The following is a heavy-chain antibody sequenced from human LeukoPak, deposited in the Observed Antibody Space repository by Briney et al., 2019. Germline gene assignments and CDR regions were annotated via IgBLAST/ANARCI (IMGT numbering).Heavy chain of an antibody. Sequence: GESLKISCKGSGYSFTSYWIGWVRQMPGKGLEWMGIIYPGDSDTRYSPSFQGQVTISADRSISTAYLQWNSLKASDSAIYYCASPRGFRYGSLDYWGQGTLVTVSS. J-gene: IGHJ4*02. CDR1: GYSFTSYW. D-gene: IGHD1-26*01. CDR2: IYPGDSDT. CDR3: ASPRGFRYGSLDY. V-gene: IGHV5-51*01.